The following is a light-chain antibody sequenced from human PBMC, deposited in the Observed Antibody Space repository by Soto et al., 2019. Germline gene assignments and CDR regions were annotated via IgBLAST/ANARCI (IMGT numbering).Light chain of an antibody. CDR2: EAS. CDR3: QQYESYPWT. J-gene: IGKJ1*01. CDR1: QTIHRW. Sequence: IQMTKSPSTRSASVGDRVTITCRAHQTIHRWLAWHQQKPGKAPKLLIYEASNLETGVPSRFGGSGSGTEFTLIISSLQPDDFATYYCQQYESYPWTFGQGTKVDI. V-gene: IGKV1-5*03.